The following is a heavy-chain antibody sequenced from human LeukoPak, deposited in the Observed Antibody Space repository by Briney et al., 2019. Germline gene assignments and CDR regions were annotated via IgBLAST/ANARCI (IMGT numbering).Heavy chain of an antibody. J-gene: IGHJ3*02. Sequence: SETLSLTCTVSGGSISSLYWSWMRQPPGKGLEWIGYINYSGSTNYNPSPKSRVTISVDTSKNQFSLKLSSVTAADTAVYYCATAIAVANDAFDIWGQGTMVTVSS. V-gene: IGHV4-59*01. CDR3: ATAIAVANDAFDI. CDR2: INYSGST. D-gene: IGHD6-19*01. CDR1: GGSISSLY.